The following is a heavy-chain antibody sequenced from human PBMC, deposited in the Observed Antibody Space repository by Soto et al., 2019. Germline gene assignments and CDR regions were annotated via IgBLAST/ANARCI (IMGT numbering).Heavy chain of an antibody. D-gene: IGHD5-18*01. V-gene: IGHV4-39*01. CDR2: IYYSGST. Sequence: SETLSLTCTVSGGSISSSSYYWGWIRQPPGKGLEWIGSIYYSGSTYYNPSLKSRVTISVDASKNQFSLKLSSVTAADTAVYYSARHGARGYSYGGGDFDPWGRGPLVTVSS. CDR1: GGSISSSSYY. CDR3: ARHGARGYSYGGGDFDP. J-gene: IGHJ2*01.